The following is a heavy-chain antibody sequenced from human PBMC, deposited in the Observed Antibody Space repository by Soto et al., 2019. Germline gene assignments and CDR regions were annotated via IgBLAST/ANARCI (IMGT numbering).Heavy chain of an antibody. CDR1: GGTFSSYT. V-gene: IGHV1-69*02. CDR2: IIPILGIA. D-gene: IGHD6-13*01. Sequence: QVQLVQSGAAVKKPGSSVKVSCKASGGTFSSYTISWVRQAPGQGLEWMGRIIPILGIANYAQKFQGRVTITADKSTSTAYMELSSLISEDTAVYYCARHHAIAEFDYWGQGTLVTVSS. J-gene: IGHJ4*02. CDR3: ARHHAIAEFDY.